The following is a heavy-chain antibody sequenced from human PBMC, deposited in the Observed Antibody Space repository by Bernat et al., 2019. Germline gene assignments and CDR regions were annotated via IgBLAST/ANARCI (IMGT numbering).Heavy chain of an antibody. CDR1: GGSISSSSYY. D-gene: IGHD3-10*01. CDR2: IYYSGST. CDR3: ARGGLLWFGEDRPDGVPYFQH. V-gene: IGHV4-39*01. Sequence: QLQLQESGPGLVKPSETLSLTRTVSGGSISSSSYYWGWIRQPPGKGLEWIGSIYYSGSTYYNPSLKSRVTISVDTSKNQFSLKLSSVTAADTAVYYCARGGLLWFGEDRPDGVPYFQHWGQGTLVTVSS. J-gene: IGHJ1*01.